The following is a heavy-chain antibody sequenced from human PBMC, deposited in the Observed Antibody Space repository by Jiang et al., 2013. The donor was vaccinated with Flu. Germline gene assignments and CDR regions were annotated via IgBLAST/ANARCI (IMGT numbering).Heavy chain of an antibody. Sequence: KGLEWVSYISSSGSTIYYADSVKGRFTISRDNAKNSLYLQMNSLRAEDTAVYYCARDRGETDAFDIWGQGTMVTVSS. CDR2: ISSSGSTI. CDR3: ARDRGETDAFDI. D-gene: IGHD3-10*01. V-gene: IGHV3-48*03. J-gene: IGHJ3*02.